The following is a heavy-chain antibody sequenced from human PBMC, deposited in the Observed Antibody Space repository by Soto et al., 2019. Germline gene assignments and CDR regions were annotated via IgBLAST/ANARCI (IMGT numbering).Heavy chain of an antibody. Sequence: QVQLVQSGAEVKKPGASVKVSCKASGYTYTSYDINWVRQATGQGLEWMGWMNPNSGNTGYAQKFQGRVTMTRNTSISTAYMELSSLRSEDTAVYYCARGEFDYGSGSDAFDIWGQGTMVTVSS. CDR3: ARGEFDYGSGSDAFDI. J-gene: IGHJ3*02. V-gene: IGHV1-8*01. CDR2: MNPNSGNT. D-gene: IGHD3-10*01. CDR1: GYTYTSYD.